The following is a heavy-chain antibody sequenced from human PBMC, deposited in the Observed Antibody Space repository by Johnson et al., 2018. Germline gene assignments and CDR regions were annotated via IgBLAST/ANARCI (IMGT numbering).Heavy chain of an antibody. Sequence: VQLVESGGVLVKPGGSLRLSCAASGFNFNNYYMTWIRQAPGKGLEWLSYISLTGTTIYYAESVRGRFTISRDNAKNSLYLQMNSLRAEDTAVYYCARGRGQWLAFDYWGQGSPVTVSS. CDR1: GFNFNNYY. V-gene: IGHV3-11*04. CDR3: ARGRGQWLAFDY. D-gene: IGHD6-19*01. J-gene: IGHJ4*02. CDR2: ISLTGTTI.